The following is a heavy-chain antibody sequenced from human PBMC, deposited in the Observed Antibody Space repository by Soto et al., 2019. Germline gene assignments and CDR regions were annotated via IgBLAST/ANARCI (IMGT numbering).Heavy chain of an antibody. Sequence: GASVKVSCKASGYTFTGYYMHWVRQAPGQGLEWMGWISANNGDTNYAQKFQGRVTMTRDTSTSTAYMELSSLRSDDTAVYYCARLYDFWSGYGHHYHLDVWGKGTTVTV. CDR1: GYTFTGYY. V-gene: IGHV1-2*02. CDR2: ISANNGDT. CDR3: ARLYDFWSGYGHHYHLDV. D-gene: IGHD3-3*01. J-gene: IGHJ6*03.